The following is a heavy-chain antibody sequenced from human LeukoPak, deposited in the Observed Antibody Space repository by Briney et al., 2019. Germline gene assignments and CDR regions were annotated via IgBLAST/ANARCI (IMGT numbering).Heavy chain of an antibody. CDR1: GYTLTELS. Sequence: ASVKVSCKVSGYTLTELSMHWVRQAPGKGLEWMGGFDPEDGETIYAQKFQGRVTMTEDTSTDTAYMELSSLRSEDTAVYYGATDLRSSWYYFDYWGQGTLVTVSS. V-gene: IGHV1-24*01. D-gene: IGHD6-13*01. CDR3: ATDLRSSWYYFDY. CDR2: FDPEDGET. J-gene: IGHJ4*02.